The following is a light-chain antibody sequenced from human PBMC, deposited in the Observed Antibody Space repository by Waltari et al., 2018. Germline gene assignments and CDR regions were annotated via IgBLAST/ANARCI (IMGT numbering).Light chain of an antibody. V-gene: IGKV3-11*01. J-gene: IGKJ1*01. CDR3: QQRYYWPPWT. CDR1: QTVITN. Sequence: IVSTQSPATLSLSPGERATLSGRASQTVITNLAWYQQKPGQAPRLLISDASNRVPGIPARFSGSGSGTDFTLTISSLEPEDFAVYYCQQRYYWPPWTFGQGTKVELK. CDR2: DAS.